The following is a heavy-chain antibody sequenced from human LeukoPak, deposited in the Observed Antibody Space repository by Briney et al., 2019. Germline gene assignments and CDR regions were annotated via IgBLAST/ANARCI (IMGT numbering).Heavy chain of an antibody. CDR1: GGSFSGYY. D-gene: IGHD3-3*01. V-gene: IGHV4-34*01. J-gene: IGHJ6*03. Sequence: SETLSLTCAVYGGSFSGYYWSWIRQPPGKGLEWIGEINHSGSTNYNPSLKSRVTISVDTSKNQFSLKPSSVTAADTAVYYCARGRLRFLEWLDRRHYYMDVWGKGTTVTVSS. CDR3: ARGRLRFLEWLDRRHYYMDV. CDR2: INHSGST.